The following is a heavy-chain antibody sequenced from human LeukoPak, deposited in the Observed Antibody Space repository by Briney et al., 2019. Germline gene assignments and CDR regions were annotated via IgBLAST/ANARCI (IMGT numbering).Heavy chain of an antibody. Sequence: ASVKVSCKASGYTFTSYGISWVRQAPGQGLEWMGWISAYNGNTNYAQKLQGRVTMTTDTSTSTAYMELRSLRSDDTAVYYCARVGSVDYGEYEPYYYMDVWDKGTTVTVSS. D-gene: IGHD4-17*01. CDR1: GYTFTSYG. CDR2: ISAYNGNT. CDR3: ARVGSVDYGEYEPYYYMDV. V-gene: IGHV1-18*01. J-gene: IGHJ6*03.